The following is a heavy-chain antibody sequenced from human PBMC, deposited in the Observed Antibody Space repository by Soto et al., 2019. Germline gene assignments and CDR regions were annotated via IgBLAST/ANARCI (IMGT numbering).Heavy chain of an antibody. Sequence: GGALRLSCAASGFTFSNYWMNWVRQAPGKGLEWVANIKQDGSEKNYVDSVKGRFTISRDNAKNSLYLQMNSLSAEDTAVFYCAKDGPDDSSGYFSFEYWGQGTLVTVSS. D-gene: IGHD3-22*01. CDR2: IKQDGSEK. CDR1: GFTFSNYW. V-gene: IGHV3-7*03. J-gene: IGHJ4*02. CDR3: AKDGPDDSSGYFSFEY.